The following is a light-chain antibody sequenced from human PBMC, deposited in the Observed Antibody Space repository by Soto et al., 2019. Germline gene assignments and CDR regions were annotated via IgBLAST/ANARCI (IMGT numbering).Light chain of an antibody. CDR1: SSNIGAGYD. CDR2: GNI. J-gene: IGLJ1*01. Sequence: QAGLAQRPSLSGAPGQRVTISCTGSSSNIGAGYDVDWYQQLPGTAPRLLIYGNINRPSGAPDRFSGSKSGTPASLAITWLQAYDEANFYSHSYHPSLSRYVFGIGT. CDR3: HSYHPSLSRYV. V-gene: IGLV1-40*01.